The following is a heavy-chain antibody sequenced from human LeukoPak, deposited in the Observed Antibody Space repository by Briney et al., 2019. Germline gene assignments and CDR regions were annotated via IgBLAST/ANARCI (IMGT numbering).Heavy chain of an antibody. Sequence: GGSLRLSCAASGFTFDDYAMHWVRQAPGKGLEWVSGISWNSGSIGYADSVKGRFTISRDNAKNSLYLQMNSLRAEDTALYYCAKDTVVYGDAFDIWGQGTMVTVSS. CDR3: AKDTVVYGDAFDI. CDR2: ISWNSGSI. V-gene: IGHV3-9*01. CDR1: GFTFDDYA. J-gene: IGHJ3*02. D-gene: IGHD3-22*01.